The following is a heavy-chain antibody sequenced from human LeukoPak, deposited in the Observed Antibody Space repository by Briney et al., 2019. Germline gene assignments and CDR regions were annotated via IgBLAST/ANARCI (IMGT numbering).Heavy chain of an antibody. CDR2: ISAYNGNT. CDR3: ARDRSRYSGSYFSFQH. D-gene: IGHD1-26*01. Sequence: ASVKVSCKASGYTFTSYYMHWVRQAPGQGLEWMGWISAYNGNTNYAQKLQGRVTMTTDTSTSTAYMELRSLRSDDTAVYYCARDRSRYSGSYFSFQHWGQGTLVTVSS. V-gene: IGHV1-18*04. CDR1: GYTFTSYY. J-gene: IGHJ1*01.